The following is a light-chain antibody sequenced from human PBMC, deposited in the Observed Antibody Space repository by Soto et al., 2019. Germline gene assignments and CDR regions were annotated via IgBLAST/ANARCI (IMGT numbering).Light chain of an antibody. CDR1: SSNIGAGYD. CDR3: QSYDSSLRV. Sequence: QSVLAQPPSVSGAPGQRVTISCTGSSSNIGAGYDVHWYQQLPGTAPKLIIYGNSNRPSGVPDRLYGSKSGTSASLAITGLQAEDEGDYYCQSYDSSLRVFGTGTTVTVL. V-gene: IGLV1-40*01. J-gene: IGLJ1*01. CDR2: GNS.